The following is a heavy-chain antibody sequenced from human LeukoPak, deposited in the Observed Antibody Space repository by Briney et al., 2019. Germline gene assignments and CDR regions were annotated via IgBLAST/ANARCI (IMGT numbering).Heavy chain of an antibody. D-gene: IGHD2-2*01. V-gene: IGHV3-21*01. CDR2: ISSSSSYI. CDR3: ASGPPGGYCSSTSCGPYYYYGMDV. J-gene: IGHJ6*04. CDR1: GVTFTSYS. Sequence: GGSLRLSCAASGVTFTSYSMNWVRQAPGKGLEWVTSISSSSSYIYYADSVKGRFTISRDNAKNSLYLQMNSLRAEDTAVYYCASGPPGGYCSSTSCGPYYYYGMDVWAKGTTVTVSS.